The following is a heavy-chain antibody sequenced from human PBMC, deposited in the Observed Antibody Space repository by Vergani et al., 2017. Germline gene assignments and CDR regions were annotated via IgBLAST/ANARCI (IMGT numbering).Heavy chain of an antibody. J-gene: IGHJ3*02. D-gene: IGHD3-22*01. V-gene: IGHV1-46*03. CDR3: ATPGSSRTDYYDSSGEPLHDPFDI. CDR2: INPSGGST. CDR1: GYTFTSYY. Sequence: QVQLVQSGAAVKKPGASVKVSCKASGYTFTSYYMHWVRHAPGQGLEWMGIINPSGGSTSYAQKVQGRVTMTRDTSTSTVYMELSSLRSEDTAVYYCATPGSSRTDYYDSSGEPLHDPFDIWDQGTMVTVSS.